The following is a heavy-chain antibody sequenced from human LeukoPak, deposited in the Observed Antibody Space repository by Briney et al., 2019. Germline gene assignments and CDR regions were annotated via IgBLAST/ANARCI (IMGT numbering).Heavy chain of an antibody. CDR1: GFTFSTYA. CDR2: ISYDGGNK. V-gene: IGHV3-30-3*01. Sequence: GGSLRLSCAASGFTFSTYAMHWVRQAPGKGLEWVAIISYDGGNKYYADSVKGRFTISRDNSKNTLYLQMNSLRAEDTAVYYCAREVGSLYCSSTSCYSPGYNWFDPWGQGTLVTVSS. CDR3: AREVGSLYCSSTSCYSPGYNWFDP. D-gene: IGHD2-2*01. J-gene: IGHJ5*02.